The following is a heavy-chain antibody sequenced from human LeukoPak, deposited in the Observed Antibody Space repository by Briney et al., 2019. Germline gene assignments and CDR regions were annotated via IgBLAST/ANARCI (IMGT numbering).Heavy chain of an antibody. CDR2: ISWNSGSI. CDR1: GFTFDDYA. J-gene: IGHJ4*02. V-gene: IGHV3-9*01. D-gene: IGHD4-17*01. CDR3: ATLDYDQDFDY. Sequence: PGRSLRLSCAASGFTFDDYAMHWVRQAPGKGLEWVSGISWNSGSIGYADSVKGRFTISRDNAKNSLYLQMNSLRAEDTALYYCATLDYDQDFDYWGQGTLVTVSS.